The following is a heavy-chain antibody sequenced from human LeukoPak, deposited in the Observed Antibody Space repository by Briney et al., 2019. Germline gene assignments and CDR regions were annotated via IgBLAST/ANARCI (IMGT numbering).Heavy chain of an antibody. CDR1: GLTFSNNA. V-gene: IGHV3-23*01. CDR2: ISGPGGST. J-gene: IGHJ6*03. D-gene: IGHD4-17*01. Sequence: PGGSLRLSCAASGLTFSNNAMKWVRQAPGKGLEWVPTISGPGGSTYYGDSVKGRFTTSRDNSKNTVYLQMSSLRADDTAIYYCAKGDYGYYYYMDVWGKGTTVTVSS. CDR3: AKGDYGYYYYMDV.